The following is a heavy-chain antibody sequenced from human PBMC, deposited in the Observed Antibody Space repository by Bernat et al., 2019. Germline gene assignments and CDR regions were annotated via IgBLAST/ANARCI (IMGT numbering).Heavy chain of an antibody. CDR2: IKSKSNGATT. V-gene: IGHV3-15*01. CDR3: TTVDDFWGDYRTPAGY. CDR1: GFTFSKTW. J-gene: IGHJ4*02. Sequence: EVQLVESGGGLIKPGGSLRLSCAASGFTFSKTWMSWVRQAPGKGLEWVGRIKSKSNGATTDYAAPVKGRFTISRDDSKNTLHLQMNSLKTDDTAVYYCTTVDDFWGDYRTPAGYWGQGSLVTVSS. D-gene: IGHD3-3*01.